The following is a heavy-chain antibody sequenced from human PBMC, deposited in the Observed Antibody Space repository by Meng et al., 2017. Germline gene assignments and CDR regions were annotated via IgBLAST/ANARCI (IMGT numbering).Heavy chain of an antibody. V-gene: IGHV3-15*01. CDR1: GFRVTDAW. Sequence: EWQRVGSGGGLVKPGGSLRLSCVASGFRVTDAWMSWVRQAPGKGLEWVGRINSNSDGGTTDYAAPVKGRFTISRDDSKNTLYLQMNSLITEDTAVYFCATGAAAADHWGQGTLVTVSS. J-gene: IGHJ4*02. D-gene: IGHD6-13*01. CDR2: INSNSDGGTT. CDR3: ATGAAAADH.